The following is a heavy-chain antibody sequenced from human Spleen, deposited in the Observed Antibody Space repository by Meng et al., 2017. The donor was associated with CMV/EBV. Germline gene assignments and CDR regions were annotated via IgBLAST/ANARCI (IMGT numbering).Heavy chain of an antibody. CDR2: ISYDGKDT. Sequence: GESLKISCEASGFTFSRFSLHWVRQAPGKGLEWVAVISYDGKDTHYADSVKGRFTISRDNSKNTLYLQLNSLRADDTAVYYCARVPIAAAGNWYFDLWGRGTLVTVSS. D-gene: IGHD6-13*01. CDR1: GFTFSRFS. J-gene: IGHJ2*01. CDR3: ARVPIAAAGNWYFDL. V-gene: IGHV3-30*14.